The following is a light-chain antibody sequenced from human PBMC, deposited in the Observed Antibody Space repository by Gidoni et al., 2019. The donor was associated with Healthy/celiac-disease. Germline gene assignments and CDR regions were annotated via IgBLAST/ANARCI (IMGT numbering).Light chain of an antibody. Sequence: DIQITQSPSSLSASVGDRVTITCRASQSISSYLHWYQQKPGKAPKLLIYAESSLQSGVPSRFSGSGSWTDFTLNISSLQPEDFVTYYCQQSYSTWTFGQGTKVEIK. CDR1: QSISSY. CDR3: QQSYSTWT. CDR2: AES. V-gene: IGKV1-39*01. J-gene: IGKJ1*01.